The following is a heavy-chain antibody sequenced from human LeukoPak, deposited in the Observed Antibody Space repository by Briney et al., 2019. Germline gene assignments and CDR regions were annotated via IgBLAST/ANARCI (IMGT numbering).Heavy chain of an antibody. J-gene: IGHJ3*02. CDR2: IIPILGIA. CDR1: GGTFSSYA. D-gene: IGHD3-22*01. CDR3: AKNYYDSSGYLHI. Sequence: ASVKVSCKASGGTFSSYAISWVRQAPGQGLEWMGRIIPILGIANYAQKFQGRVTITADKSTSTAYMELSSLRSEDTAVYYCAKNYYDSSGYLHIWGQGTMVTVSS. V-gene: IGHV1-69*04.